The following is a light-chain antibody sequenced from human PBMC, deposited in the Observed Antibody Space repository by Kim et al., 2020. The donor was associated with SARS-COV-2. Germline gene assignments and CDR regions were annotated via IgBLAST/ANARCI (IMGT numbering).Light chain of an antibody. Sequence: LSLSPGERATPSCRASQSVSSYLAWYQQKPGQAPRLLIYDASNRATGIPARFSGSGSGTDFTLTISSLEPEDFAVYYCQQRSNWSFGQGTRLEIK. CDR2: DAS. CDR3: QQRSNWS. J-gene: IGKJ5*01. CDR1: QSVSSY. V-gene: IGKV3-11*01.